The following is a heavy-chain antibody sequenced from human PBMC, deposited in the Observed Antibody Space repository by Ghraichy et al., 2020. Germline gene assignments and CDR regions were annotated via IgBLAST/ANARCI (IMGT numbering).Heavy chain of an antibody. Sequence: SETLSLTCAVYGGSFSGYYWSWIRQPPGKGLEWIGEINHSGSTNYNPSLKSRVTISVDTSKNQFSLELSSVTAADTAVYYCARAQLRSPVYGRRGGPNYMDVWGKGTTVTVSS. D-gene: IGHD3-3*01. CDR2: INHSGST. J-gene: IGHJ6*03. CDR1: GGSFSGYY. CDR3: ARAQLRSPVYGRRGGPNYMDV. V-gene: IGHV4-34*01.